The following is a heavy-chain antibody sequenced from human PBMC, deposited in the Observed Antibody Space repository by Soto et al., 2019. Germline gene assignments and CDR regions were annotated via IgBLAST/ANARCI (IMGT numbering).Heavy chain of an antibody. D-gene: IGHD3-16*01. Sequence: QVQLVESGGGVVQPGRSLRLSCAASGFTFSSYAMHWVRQAPGKGLEWVAVISYDGSNKYYADSVKGRFTISRDNSKNTLYLQMNSLRAEDTAVYYCARAYEGDYFDYWGQGTLVTVFS. CDR1: GFTFSSYA. CDR3: ARAYEGDYFDY. J-gene: IGHJ4*02. CDR2: ISYDGSNK. V-gene: IGHV3-30-3*01.